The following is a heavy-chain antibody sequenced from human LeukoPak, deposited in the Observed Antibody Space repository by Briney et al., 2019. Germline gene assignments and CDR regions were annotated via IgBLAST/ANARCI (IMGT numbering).Heavy chain of an antibody. CDR3: AREISGSIVVVPAAILRALWFDP. CDR1: GYTFTSYG. Sequence: GASVKVSCKASGYTFTSYGISWVRQAPGQGLEWMGWISAYNGNTNYAQKLQGRVTMTTGTSTSTAYMELRSLRSDDTAVYYCAREISGSIVVVPAAILRALWFDPWGQGTLVTVSS. J-gene: IGHJ5*02. V-gene: IGHV1-18*01. D-gene: IGHD2-2*02. CDR2: ISAYNGNT.